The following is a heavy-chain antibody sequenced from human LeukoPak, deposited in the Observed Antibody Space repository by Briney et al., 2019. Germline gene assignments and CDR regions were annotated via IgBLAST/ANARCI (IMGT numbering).Heavy chain of an antibody. J-gene: IGHJ4*02. CDR1: GFTFSGFW. D-gene: IGHD4-17*01. V-gene: IGHV3-7*01. Sequence: GGSLRLSCTASGFTFSGFWMGWVRQASRKGLEWVAHIKQDGSEKYYVDSVKGRFTISRDNAENSLFLQMNSLRAEDTSVYYCARGNFGDYDWGQGTLVTVSS. CDR2: IKQDGSEK. CDR3: ARGNFGDYD.